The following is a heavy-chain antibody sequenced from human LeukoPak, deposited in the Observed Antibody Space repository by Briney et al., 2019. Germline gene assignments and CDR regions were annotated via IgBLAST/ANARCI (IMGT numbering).Heavy chain of an antibody. CDR1: GGTFSSYA. J-gene: IGHJ4*02. V-gene: IGHV1-69*04. CDR2: IIPILGIA. CDR3: ASLRTYCSGGSCYDHPDY. D-gene: IGHD2-15*01. Sequence: GASVKVSCKASGGTFSSYAISWVRQAPGQGLEWMGRIIPILGIANYAQKFQGRDTITADKSTSTAYMELSSLRSEDTAVYYCASLRTYCSGGSCYDHPDYWGQGTLVTVSS.